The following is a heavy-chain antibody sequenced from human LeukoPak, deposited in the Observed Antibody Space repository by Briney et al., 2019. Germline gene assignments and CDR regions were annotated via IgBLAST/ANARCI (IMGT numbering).Heavy chain of an antibody. CDR1: GFTFSSIA. CDR2: IYSGDNT. CDR3: ARDWGYCSSTSCHVFDY. Sequence: GGSLRLSCAASGFTFSSIAMSWVRQAPGKGLEWVSVIYSGDNTDYADSVKGRFTISRDNSKNTLYLQMNSLRAEDTGVYYCARDWGYCSSTSCHVFDYWGQGTLVTVSS. V-gene: IGHV3-53*01. J-gene: IGHJ4*02. D-gene: IGHD2-2*01.